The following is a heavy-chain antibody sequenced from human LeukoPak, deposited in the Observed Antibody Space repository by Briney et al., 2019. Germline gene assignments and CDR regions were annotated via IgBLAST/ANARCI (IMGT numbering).Heavy chain of an antibody. CDR1: GFTFSGSA. CDR2: IRSKANSYAT. V-gene: IGHV3-73*01. CDR3: TRRGRDGSFDY. J-gene: IGHJ4*02. D-gene: IGHD5-24*01. Sequence: PGGSLKLSCAASGFTFSGSAMHWVRQASGKGLEWVGRIRSKANSYATAYAASVKGRFTISRDDSKNTAYLQMNSLKTEDTAVYYCTRRGRDGSFDYWGQGTLVTVSS.